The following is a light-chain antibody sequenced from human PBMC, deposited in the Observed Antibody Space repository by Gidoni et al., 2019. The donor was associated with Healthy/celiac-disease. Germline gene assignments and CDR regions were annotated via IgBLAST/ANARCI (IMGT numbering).Light chain of an antibody. CDR1: QSVSSSY. J-gene: IGKJ1*01. V-gene: IGKV3-20*01. CDR2: GAS. Sequence: EIVLTQSPGTLSLSPGERATLSCRASQSVSSSYLAWYQQKPGQAPRLLIYGASSRATGIPDRFSGSGSGTDFTLTISRLEPEDFAVYYCLQDGSSPRTFXHXTKVEIK. CDR3: LQDGSSPRT.